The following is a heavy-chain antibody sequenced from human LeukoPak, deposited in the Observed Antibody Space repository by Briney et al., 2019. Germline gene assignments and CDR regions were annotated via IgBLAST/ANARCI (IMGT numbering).Heavy chain of an antibody. CDR3: ARTSHYVDIAATIPYGIYYFDY. D-gene: IGHD5-12*01. V-gene: IGHV1-18*04. CDR2: ISAYNGDT. J-gene: IGHJ4*02. Sequence: ASVKVSCKASGYTFTGYYMHWGRQAPGQGLEWMGWISAYNGDTNYAQKLQGRVTITTDTSTSTAYMELRSLRSDDTAVYYCARTSHYVDIAATIPYGIYYFDYWGQGTLVTVSS. CDR1: GYTFTGYY.